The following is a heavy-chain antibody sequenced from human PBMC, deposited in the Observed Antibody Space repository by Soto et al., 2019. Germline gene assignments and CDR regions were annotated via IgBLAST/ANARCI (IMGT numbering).Heavy chain of an antibody. Sequence: ASVKVSCKASGYTFTSYGISWVRQAPGQGLEWMGWISTYNGNTNYVQKFQVRVTMTTDTSTSTAYMELRSLTSDDTAVYYCARGSYGDHWGQGTLVTVSS. J-gene: IGHJ4*02. CDR3: ARGSYGDH. V-gene: IGHV1-18*01. CDR1: GYTFTSYG. CDR2: ISTYNGNT. D-gene: IGHD4-17*01.